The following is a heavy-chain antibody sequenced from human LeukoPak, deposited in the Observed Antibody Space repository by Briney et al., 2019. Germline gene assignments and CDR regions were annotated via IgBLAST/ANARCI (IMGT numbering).Heavy chain of an antibody. CDR3: ARGGLRYFDWLLYY. V-gene: IGHV1-69*13. J-gene: IGHJ4*02. CDR1: GGTFSSYA. CDR2: IIPIFGTA. Sequence: ASVKVSCKASGGTFSSYAISWVRQAPGQGLEWMGGIIPIFGTANYAQKFQGRVTITADESTSTAYMELSSLRSEDTAVYYCARGGLRYFDWLLYYWGQGTLVTVSS. D-gene: IGHD3-9*01.